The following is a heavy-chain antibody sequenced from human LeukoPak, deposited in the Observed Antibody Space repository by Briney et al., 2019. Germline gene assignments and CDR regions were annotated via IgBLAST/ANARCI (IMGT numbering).Heavy chain of an antibody. CDR1: GFTFRSYH. Sequence: GGSLRLSCAASGFTFRSYHMTWVRQAPGKGLEWVARIDEDGSQKYYVDSVKGRFTISRDNAQGSLYLQMNSLRAEDTAVYFCVRDIGYGDYWGQGTLVTVSS. V-gene: IGHV3-7*03. CDR3: VRDIGYGDY. D-gene: IGHD5-12*01. CDR2: IDEDGSQK. J-gene: IGHJ4*02.